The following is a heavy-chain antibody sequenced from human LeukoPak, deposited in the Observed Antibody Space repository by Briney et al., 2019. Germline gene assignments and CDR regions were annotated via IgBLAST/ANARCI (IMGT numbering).Heavy chain of an antibody. V-gene: IGHV3-30*03. CDR1: GFTFSTYG. CDR2: ISYDGSNK. D-gene: IGHD1-26*01. Sequence: GRSLRLSCAASGFTFSTYGMHWVRQAPGKGLEWVAVISYDGSNKYYADSVKGRFTISRDNSKSTLYLEMNTLRAEDTAVYYCARRTRGSWVDYWGQGTLVTVSS. J-gene: IGHJ4*02. CDR3: ARRTRGSWVDY.